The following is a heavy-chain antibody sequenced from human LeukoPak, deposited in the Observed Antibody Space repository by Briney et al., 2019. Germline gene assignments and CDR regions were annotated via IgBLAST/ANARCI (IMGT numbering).Heavy chain of an antibody. Sequence: GGSLRLSCAAPGFTFSNYWTSWVRRAPGKGLEWVANIKEDGSEKYYVDSVKGRFTISGDNAKNSLYLQMNSLRAEDTAVYYCARDGRGGYLDYWGQGTLVTVSS. V-gene: IGHV3-7*01. CDR2: IKEDGSEK. CDR3: ARDGRGGYLDY. CDR1: GFTFSNYW. D-gene: IGHD3-10*01. J-gene: IGHJ4*02.